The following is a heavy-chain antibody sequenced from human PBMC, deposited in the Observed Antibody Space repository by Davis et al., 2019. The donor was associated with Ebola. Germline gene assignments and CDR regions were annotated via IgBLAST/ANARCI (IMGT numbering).Heavy chain of an antibody. CDR1: GYSFTSYW. Sequence: GESLKISCKGSGYSFTSYWIGWVRQMPGKVLEWMGIIYPGDSDTRYSPSFQGHVTISADKSISTAYLQWSSLKASDTAMYYCARRGTMGAIRDDYWGQGTLVTVSS. J-gene: IGHJ4*02. D-gene: IGHD1-26*01. V-gene: IGHV5-51*01. CDR3: ARRGTMGAIRDDY. CDR2: IYPGDSDT.